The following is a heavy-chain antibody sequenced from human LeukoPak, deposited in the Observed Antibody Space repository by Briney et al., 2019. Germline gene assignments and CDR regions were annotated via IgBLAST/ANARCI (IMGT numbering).Heavy chain of an antibody. J-gene: IGHJ3*02. CDR1: GASITNYY. CDR3: ARVNSEVIVVVITYAFDI. V-gene: IGHV4-4*09. D-gene: IGHD3-22*01. Sequence: PSETLSLTCSVSGASITNYYWSWIRQAPGKGLEWIGYSGNTNTYNPSLKSRVTISVDTSKNQFSLKLSSVTAADTAVYYCARVNSEVIVVVITYAFDIWGQGTMVTVSS. CDR2: SGNT.